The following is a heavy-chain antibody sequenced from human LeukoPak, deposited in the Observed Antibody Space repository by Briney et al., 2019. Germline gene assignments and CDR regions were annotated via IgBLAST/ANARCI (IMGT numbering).Heavy chain of an antibody. V-gene: IGHV3-21*01. CDR1: GFTFSTYY. CDR2: ISTSSSYI. Sequence: PGWSLRLSCAASGFTFSTYYMNWVRQAPGKGLEWVSSISTSSSYIYYADSVKGRFTISRDNAKNSLYLQINSLRAEDTAVYYCARVGLDRRGYSGYESFDYWGQGTLVTVSS. D-gene: IGHD5-12*01. CDR3: ARVGLDRRGYSGYESFDY. J-gene: IGHJ4*02.